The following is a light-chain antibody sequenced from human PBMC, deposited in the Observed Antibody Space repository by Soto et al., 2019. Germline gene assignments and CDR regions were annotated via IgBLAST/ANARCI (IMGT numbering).Light chain of an antibody. V-gene: IGKV3-20*01. J-gene: IGKJ2*01. CDR2: AAS. Sequence: EIVLTQFPGTLSLSPGERATLSCRPSQSLSSSYLVWYQQKTGQAPRLLIYAASRRATGIPDRFSGSGSATEYTLTISRLEPEDSAVYYCQQQGTFGQGTKLEIK. CDR1: QSLSSSY. CDR3: QQQGT.